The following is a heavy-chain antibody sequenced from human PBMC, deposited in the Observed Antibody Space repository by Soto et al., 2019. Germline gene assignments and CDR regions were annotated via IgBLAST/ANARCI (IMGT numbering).Heavy chain of an antibody. J-gene: IGHJ3*01. Sequence: QVQLVESGGGLVKPGGSLRLSCAASGFSFSVYYMAWVRQAPGSGLEWFSSIDRNGDFVYYADSVKGRFTISRDYAKSSLYLQMDSLRDEDTAVYYCGRERAGTRDFPHYTFDLWGQGTMVTVAS. CDR3: GRERAGTRDFPHYTFDL. V-gene: IGHV3-11*01. CDR1: GFSFSVYY. CDR2: IDRNGDFV. D-gene: IGHD3-10*01.